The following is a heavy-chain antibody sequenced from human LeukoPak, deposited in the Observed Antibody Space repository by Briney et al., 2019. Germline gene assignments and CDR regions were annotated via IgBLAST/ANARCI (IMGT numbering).Heavy chain of an antibody. Sequence: ASVKDSCKASGYTLTSYDINWVRKATGQGLEWMGWMNPNSGNTGYAQKFQGRVTMTRNTSISTAYMELSSLRSEDTAVYYCARVRYCSGGSCYAFVAFDIWGQGTMVTVSS. D-gene: IGHD2-15*01. CDR1: GYTLTSYD. V-gene: IGHV1-8*02. CDR3: ARVRYCSGGSCYAFVAFDI. CDR2: MNPNSGNT. J-gene: IGHJ3*02.